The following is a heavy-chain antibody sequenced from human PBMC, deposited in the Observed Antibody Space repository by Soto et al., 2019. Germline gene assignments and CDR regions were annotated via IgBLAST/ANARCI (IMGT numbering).Heavy chain of an antibody. CDR1: GGSISCGDYY. CDR2: IYYSGST. CDR3: ARGNYYDSSGYYDY. J-gene: IGHJ4*02. Sequence: SETLSLTCTVSGGSISCGDYYWSWIRQPPGKGLEWIGYIYYSGSTYYNPSLKSRVTISVDTSKNQFSLKLSSVTAADTAVYYCARGNYYDSSGYYDYWGQGTLVTVSS. D-gene: IGHD3-22*01. V-gene: IGHV4-30-4*02.